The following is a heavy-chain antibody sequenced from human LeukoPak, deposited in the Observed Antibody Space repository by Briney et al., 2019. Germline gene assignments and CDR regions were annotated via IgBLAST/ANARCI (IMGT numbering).Heavy chain of an antibody. CDR2: VNNGGNP. Sequence: PGGSLRLSCAASGFTYRRFAMSWVRQAPGKGLEWVASVNNGGNPYYADSVRGRFIVSRDNSQNTLSLQMDSLRTGDAGVYYCAKNNPGGGWPTFASWGKGTRVPVPS. J-gene: IGHJ5*01. V-gene: IGHV3-23*01. CDR3: AKNNPGGGWPTFAS. D-gene: IGHD6-19*01. CDR1: GFTYRRFA.